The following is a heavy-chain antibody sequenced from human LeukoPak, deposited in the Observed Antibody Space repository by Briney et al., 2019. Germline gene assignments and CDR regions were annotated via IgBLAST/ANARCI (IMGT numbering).Heavy chain of an antibody. CDR1: GYTFRSYG. CDR2: ISAYNGNT. CDR3: ARVGDYYYESSGYCDF. V-gene: IGHV1-18*01. J-gene: IGHJ4*02. D-gene: IGHD3-22*01. Sequence: ASVKVSCKASGYTFRSYGINWVRQAPGQGLEWMGWISAYNGNTNYAQNVQGRVTMTTDTSTSTVYMELRRLRSDDTAVYYCARVGDYYYESSGYCDFWGQGTLVTVSS.